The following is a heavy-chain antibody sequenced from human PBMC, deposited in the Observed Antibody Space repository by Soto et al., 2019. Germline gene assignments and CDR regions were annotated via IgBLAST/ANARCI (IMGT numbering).Heavy chain of an antibody. CDR2: ISSSSSYI. V-gene: IGHV3-21*01. J-gene: IGHJ2*01. D-gene: IGHD3-3*01. Sequence: EVQLVESGGGMVKPGGSLRLSCAASGFTFSSYSMNWVRQAPGKWLEWVSSISSSSSYIYYADSVKGRFTISRDNAKNSLYLQMNSLRAEDTAVYYCASPGNYDFWSGYYTKNWYFDLWGRGTLVTVSS. CDR1: GFTFSSYS. CDR3: ASPGNYDFWSGYYTKNWYFDL.